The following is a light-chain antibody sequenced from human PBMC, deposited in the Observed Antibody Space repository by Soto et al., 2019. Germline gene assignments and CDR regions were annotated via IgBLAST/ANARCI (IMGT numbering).Light chain of an antibody. CDR3: QQYNSYSRT. V-gene: IGKV1-5*01. CDR2: DAS. CDR1: QSISSW. J-gene: IGKJ1*01. Sequence: IQMTHAHSTLSGSVGYRVTITFQASQSISSWVAWYQQKPGKAPKLLIYDASSLESGVPSRFSGSGSGTEFTLTISSLQPDDFATYYCQQYNSYSRTFGQGTKVDI.